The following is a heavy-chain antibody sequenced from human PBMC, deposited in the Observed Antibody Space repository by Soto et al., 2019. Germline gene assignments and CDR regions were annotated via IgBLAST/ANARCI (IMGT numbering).Heavy chain of an antibody. CDR3: ARWWFGEFFDY. J-gene: IGHJ4*02. Sequence: TLSLTCTVSGGSISSGDYYWSWIRQPPGKGLEWIGYIYYSGSTYYNPSLKSRVTISVDTSKNQFSLKLSSVTAADTAVYYCARWWFGEFFDYWGQGTLVTVSS. CDR2: IYYSGST. D-gene: IGHD3-10*01. CDR1: GGSISSGDYY. V-gene: IGHV4-30-4*01.